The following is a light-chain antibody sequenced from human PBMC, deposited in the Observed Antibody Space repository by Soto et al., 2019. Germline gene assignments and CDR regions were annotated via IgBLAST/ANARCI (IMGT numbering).Light chain of an antibody. CDR3: QQYNSYPIT. V-gene: IGKV1-5*03. CDR1: QSISSW. J-gene: IGKJ5*01. CDR2: KAS. Sequence: DIQMTQSPSTLSASVGDRVTITCRASQSISSWLAWYQQKPGKAPKSLIYKASSLESGVPSRFSGSGSGTEFTLTISILQPDDFANYYCQQYNSYPITFGQGTRLEIK.